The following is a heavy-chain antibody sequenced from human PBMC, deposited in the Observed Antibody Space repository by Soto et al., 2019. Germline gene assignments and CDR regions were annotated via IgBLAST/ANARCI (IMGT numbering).Heavy chain of an antibody. CDR2: TYYRSKWFN. CDR3: ARSPSYRDYYYYYGMDV. D-gene: IGHD2-2*01. J-gene: IGHJ6*02. V-gene: IGHV6-1*01. Sequence: SQTLSLTCAISGDRVSSNNAAWNWIRQSPSRGLEWLGRTYYRSKWFNDYAVSVKSRITINPDTSKNQFSLQLNSVTPEDTAVYYCARSPSYRDYYYYYGMDVWGQGTTVTVSS. CDR1: GDRVSSNNAA.